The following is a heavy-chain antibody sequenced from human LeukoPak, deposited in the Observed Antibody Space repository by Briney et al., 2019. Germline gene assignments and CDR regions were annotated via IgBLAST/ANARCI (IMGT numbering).Heavy chain of an antibody. V-gene: IGHV4-34*01. Sequence: PSETLSLTCAVYGGSFSGYYWSWIRQPPGKGLEWIGEINHSGSTNYNPSLKSRVTISVDTSKNQFSLKLSSVTAADTAVYYCARGVSDFYYMDVWGKGTTVTVSS. J-gene: IGHJ6*03. CDR1: GGSFSGYY. D-gene: IGHD2-8*01. CDR3: ARGVSDFYYMDV. CDR2: INHSGST.